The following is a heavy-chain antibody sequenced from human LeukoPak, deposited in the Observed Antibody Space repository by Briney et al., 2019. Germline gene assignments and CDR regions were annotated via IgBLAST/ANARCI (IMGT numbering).Heavy chain of an antibody. CDR3: ARELGVASTLDY. D-gene: IGHD6-19*01. CDR2: LNPHNGGT. J-gene: IGHJ4*02. V-gene: IGHV1-2*02. Sequence: ASVKVSCKASGYTFTDYYIQWVRQAPGQGLEWLGWLNPHNGGTNYAQKFQGRVTMTRDTSISTGYMELTSLRSDDTAVYYCARELGVASTLDYWGQGTLVTVSS. CDR1: GYTFTDYY.